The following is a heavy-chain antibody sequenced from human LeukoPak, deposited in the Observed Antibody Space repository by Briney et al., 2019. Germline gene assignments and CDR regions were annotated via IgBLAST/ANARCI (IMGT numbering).Heavy chain of an antibody. D-gene: IGHD3-10*01. Sequence: ASVKVSCKASGYTFTSYDINWVRQATGQGLEWMGWMNPNSGNTGYAQKFQGRVTMTRNTSISTAYMELSSLRSEDTAVYYCASRGTVAGIYYMDVWGKGTTVTVSS. CDR1: GYTFTSYD. CDR2: MNPNSGNT. V-gene: IGHV1-8*01. J-gene: IGHJ6*03. CDR3: ASRGTVAGIYYMDV.